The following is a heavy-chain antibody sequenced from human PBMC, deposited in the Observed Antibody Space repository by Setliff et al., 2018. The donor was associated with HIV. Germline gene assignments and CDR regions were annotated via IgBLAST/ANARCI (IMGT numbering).Heavy chain of an antibody. D-gene: IGHD3-10*01. Sequence: SETLSLTCTVSGGSISSGGYYWTWIRQHPGKGLEWIGYIYYRGSTYYSPSLKSRVIISVDTSNNQFSLKLSSVTAADTAVYYCARAFGEGDYYFDYWGQGTLVTVSS. CDR3: ARAFGEGDYYFDY. CDR2: IYYRGST. V-gene: IGHV4-31*03. J-gene: IGHJ4*02. CDR1: GGSISSGGYY.